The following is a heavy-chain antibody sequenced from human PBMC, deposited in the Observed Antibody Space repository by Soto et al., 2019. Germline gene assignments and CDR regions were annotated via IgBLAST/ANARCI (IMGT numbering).Heavy chain of an antibody. Sequence: QVQLVDSGGGVVQPGRSLRLSCAASGFTFSNSGMHWVRQAPGKGLELVAIIWYDGSNQYYADSVKGRFTISRDNSKNTLYLQMNSLRAEDTAVYSCARTGEDSSSGYVLSSWGQGTMVTFSS. CDR3: ARTGEDSSSGYVLSS. D-gene: IGHD6-13*01. V-gene: IGHV3-33*01. CDR1: GFTFSNSG. J-gene: IGHJ5*02. CDR2: IWYDGSNQ.